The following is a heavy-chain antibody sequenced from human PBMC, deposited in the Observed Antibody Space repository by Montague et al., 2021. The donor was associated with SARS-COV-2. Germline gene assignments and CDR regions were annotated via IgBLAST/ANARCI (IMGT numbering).Heavy chain of an antibody. J-gene: IGHJ4*02. CDR1: GGSISSCY. CDR2: IYYSGST. Sequence: SETLSLTCAVSGGSISSCYWSWIWQPPCQGLEWIWNIYYSGSTNYNPSXXSRVTITVDTSKNQCSLKLSSVTAADTAVYYCSRDSHYYDSSCHFGYWGQGTLVTVSS. CDR3: SRDSHYYDSSCHFGY. D-gene: IGHD3-22*01. V-gene: IGHV4-59*13.